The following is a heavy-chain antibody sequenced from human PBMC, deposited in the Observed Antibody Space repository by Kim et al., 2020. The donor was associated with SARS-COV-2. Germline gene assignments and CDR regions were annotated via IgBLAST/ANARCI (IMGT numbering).Heavy chain of an antibody. CDR2: IIPIFGTA. D-gene: IGHD1-26*01. CDR3: ARDPPNEYSGSYS. CDR1: GGTFSSYA. Sequence: SVKVSCKASGGTFSSYAISWVRQAPGQGLEWMGGIIPIFGTANYAQKFQGRVTNTADESTSTAYMELSSLRSEDTAVYYCARDPPNEYSGSYSWGQGTLVTVSS. J-gene: IGHJ4*02. V-gene: IGHV1-69*13.